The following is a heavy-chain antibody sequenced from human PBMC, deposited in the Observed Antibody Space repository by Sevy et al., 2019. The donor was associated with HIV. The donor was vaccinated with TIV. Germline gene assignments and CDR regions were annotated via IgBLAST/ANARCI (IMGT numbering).Heavy chain of an antibody. D-gene: IGHD3-16*01. Sequence: GGSLRLSCAASEFIFTGYWMNWVRQAPGKGLEWVANIDQDGSDKRYVDSVRGRFTISRDNANNFLYLQMSSLRADDTAGYYCARAGGWGNINHSNQILDIWGHGTKVTVSS. CDR3: ARAGGWGNINHSNQILDI. V-gene: IGHV3-7*01. J-gene: IGHJ3*02. CDR2: IDQDGSDK. CDR1: EFIFTGYW.